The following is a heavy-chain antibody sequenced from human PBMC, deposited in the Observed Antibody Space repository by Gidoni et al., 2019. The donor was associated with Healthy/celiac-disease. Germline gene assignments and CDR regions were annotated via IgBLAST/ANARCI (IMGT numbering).Heavy chain of an antibody. V-gene: IGHV3-23*01. CDR3: AKSWEMMGDTAMVGAFDI. CDR1: GFTFSSYA. J-gene: IGHJ3*02. CDR2: ISGSGGST. Sequence: EVQLLESGGGLVQPGGSLRLSCSASGFTFSSYARSWVRQAPGKGLEWVSAISGSGGSTYYADSVKGRFTISRDNSKNTLYLQMNSLRAEDTAVYYCAKSWEMMGDTAMVGAFDIWGQGTMVTVSS. D-gene: IGHD5-18*01.